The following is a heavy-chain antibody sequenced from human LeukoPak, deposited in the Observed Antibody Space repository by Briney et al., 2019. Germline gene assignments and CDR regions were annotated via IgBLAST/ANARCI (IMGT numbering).Heavy chain of an antibody. V-gene: IGHV1-2*02. CDR1: GYTFTGYY. Sequence: GASVKVSCKASGYTFTGYYMHWVRQAPGQGLEWMGWINPNSGGTNYAQKFQGRVTMTTDTSISTDYMELSRLRSDDTAVYYCARDLGQRGPIDYWGQGTLVTVSS. CDR3: ARDLGQRGPIDY. D-gene: IGHD3-16*01. CDR2: INPNSGGT. J-gene: IGHJ4*02.